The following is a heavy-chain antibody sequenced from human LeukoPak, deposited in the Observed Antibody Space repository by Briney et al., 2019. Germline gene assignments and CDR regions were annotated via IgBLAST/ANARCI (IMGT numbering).Heavy chain of an antibody. V-gene: IGHV1-69*04. D-gene: IGHD3-22*01. J-gene: IGHJ6*02. CDR2: IIPILGIA. CDR1: GGTFISYA. Sequence: GASVKVSFKASGGTFISYAISWVRQAPGQGLEWMGRIIPILGIANYAQKFQGRVTITADKSTSTAYMELSSLRSEDTAVYYCTGLAGDYYDSSGYYHNYYYGMDVWGQGTTVTVSS. CDR3: TGLAGDYYDSSGYYHNYYYGMDV.